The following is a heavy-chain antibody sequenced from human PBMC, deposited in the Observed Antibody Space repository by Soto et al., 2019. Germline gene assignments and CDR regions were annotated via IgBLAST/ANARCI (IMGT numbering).Heavy chain of an antibody. CDR1: GFTFSIYS. CDR3: AKDDAAMIVVVIAIDY. V-gene: IGHV3-30-3*01. J-gene: IGHJ4*02. CDR2: ISHDGSDI. D-gene: IGHD3-22*01. Sequence: PGGSLRLSCAASGFTFSIYSMHWVRQAPGKGLEWVAVISHDGSDIYYDDSVKGRFTISRDNSKNTLYLQMNSLRAEDTAVYYCAKDDAAMIVVVIAIDYWGQGTLVTVSS.